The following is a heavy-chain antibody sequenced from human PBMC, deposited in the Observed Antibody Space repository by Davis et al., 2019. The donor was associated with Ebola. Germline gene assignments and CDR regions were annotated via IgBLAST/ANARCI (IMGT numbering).Heavy chain of an antibody. D-gene: IGHD6-19*01. CDR2: INHSGST. V-gene: IGHV4-34*01. Sequence: MPSETLSLTCAVYGGSFSGYYWSWIRQPPGKGLEWIGEINHSGSTNYNPSLKSRVTISVDTSKNQFSLKLSSVTAADTAVYYCARVRSSGWYRIFDYWGQGTLVTVSS. CDR1: GGSFSGYY. J-gene: IGHJ4*02. CDR3: ARVRSSGWYRIFDY.